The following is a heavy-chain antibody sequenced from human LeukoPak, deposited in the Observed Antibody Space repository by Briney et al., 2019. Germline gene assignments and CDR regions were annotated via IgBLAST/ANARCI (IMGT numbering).Heavy chain of an antibody. Sequence: GRSLRLSCAASGFTFDDYAMHWVRQAPGKGLEWVSGISWNSGSMGYADSVKGRFTISRDNAKNSLYLQMNSLRAEDTALYYCAKDWGYSGYDPGDYWGQGTLVTVSS. J-gene: IGHJ4*02. V-gene: IGHV3-9*01. CDR1: GFTFDDYA. CDR2: ISWNSGSM. CDR3: AKDWGYSGYDPGDY. D-gene: IGHD5-12*01.